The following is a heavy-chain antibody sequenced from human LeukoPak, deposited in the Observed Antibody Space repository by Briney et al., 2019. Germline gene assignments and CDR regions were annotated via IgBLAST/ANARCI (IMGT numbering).Heavy chain of an antibody. J-gene: IGHJ4*02. CDR3: ARKVGGSYSLDY. V-gene: IGHV4-59*01. Sequence: SETLSLTCTVSGGSISSYYWSWIRQPPGKGLEWIGYIYYSGSTNYNPSLKSRVTISVDTSKNQFSLKLSSVTAADTAVYYCARKVGGSYSLDYWGQGNLVTVSS. CDR2: IYYSGST. CDR1: GGSISSYY. D-gene: IGHD1-26*01.